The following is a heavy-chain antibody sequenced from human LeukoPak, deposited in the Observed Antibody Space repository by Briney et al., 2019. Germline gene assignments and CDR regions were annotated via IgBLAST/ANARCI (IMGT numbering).Heavy chain of an antibody. V-gene: IGHV3-30*04. J-gene: IGHJ4*02. CDR1: GFTFSSYA. Sequence: GGSLRLSCAASGFTFSSYAMHWVRQAPGKGLEWVAVISYDGSNKYYADSVKGRFTISRDNSKNTLYLQMNSLRAEDTAVYYCARDMKRYYFGYWGQGTLVTVSS. CDR3: ARDMKRYYFGY. CDR2: ISYDGSNK.